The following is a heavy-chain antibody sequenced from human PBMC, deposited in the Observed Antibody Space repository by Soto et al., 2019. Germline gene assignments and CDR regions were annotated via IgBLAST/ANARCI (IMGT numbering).Heavy chain of an antibody. J-gene: IGHJ1*01. CDR1: GGSISSGDYF. CDR3: ARGLVISPYSYPVTHH. Sequence: QVQLQESGPGLVKPSQTLSLTCTVSGGSISSGDYFWSWIRQSPGKGLEWIGYISSIGSTYYNPSLKSRVSVSRDTSKIQFSLKLSSVTTTDTAVYYCARGLVISPYSYPVTHHWG. V-gene: IGHV4-30-4*01. CDR2: ISSIGST. D-gene: IGHD3-9*01.